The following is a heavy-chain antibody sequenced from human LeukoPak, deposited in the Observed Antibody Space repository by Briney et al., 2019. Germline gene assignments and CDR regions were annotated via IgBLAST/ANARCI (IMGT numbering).Heavy chain of an antibody. CDR1: GFTFSSYG. D-gene: IGHD3-10*01. J-gene: IGHJ4*02. V-gene: IGHV3-30*18. CDR2: ISYDGSNK. Sequence: GGSLRLSCAASGFTFSSYGMHWVRQAPGKGLEWVAVISYDGSNKYYVDSVKGRFTISRDNSKNTLYLQMNSLRAEDTAVYYCAKAGPYGSGSGPFDYWAREPWSPSPQ. CDR3: AKAGPYGSGSGPFDY.